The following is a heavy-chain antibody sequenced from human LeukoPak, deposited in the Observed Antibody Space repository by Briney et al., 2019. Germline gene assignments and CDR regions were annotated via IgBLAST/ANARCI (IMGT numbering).Heavy chain of an antibody. CDR2: ITSSSYI. D-gene: IGHD4-17*01. Sequence: GGSLRLSCAASGFTFISYTMNWVRQAPGKGLEWVSSITSSSYIYYADSVKGRFTISRDNAKNSLYLQMNSLRAEDMAVYYCARDLHGDYAFDIRGQGTMVTVSS. CDR3: ARDLHGDYAFDI. J-gene: IGHJ3*02. V-gene: IGHV3-21*01. CDR1: GFTFISYT.